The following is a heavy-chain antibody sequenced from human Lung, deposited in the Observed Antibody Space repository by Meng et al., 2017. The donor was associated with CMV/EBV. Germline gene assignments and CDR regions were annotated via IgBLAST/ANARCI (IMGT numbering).Heavy chain of an antibody. CDR1: GGSVSSGSYY. Sequence: SXTLSLXCTVAGGSVSSGSYYCSWIRQPPGKRLEWIGYIYYSGSTNYNPSLKSRLTISVDTSKDPFSLRLRSVTAADTAVYHCAKIGRIVVVPAAGLHSAAFDSXGQGXMVTVSS. CDR2: IYYSGST. CDR3: AKIGRIVVVPAAGLHSAAFDS. V-gene: IGHV4-61*01. D-gene: IGHD2-2*01. J-gene: IGHJ3*02.